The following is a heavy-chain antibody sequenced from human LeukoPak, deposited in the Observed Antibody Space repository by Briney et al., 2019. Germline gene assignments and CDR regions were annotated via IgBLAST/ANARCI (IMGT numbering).Heavy chain of an antibody. V-gene: IGHV3-21*01. CDR2: ISSSSSYI. CDR3: VMAYYYYGVDV. J-gene: IGHJ6*02. Sequence: GGSLRLSCAASGFTFSTYEMIWVRQAPGKGLEWVSSISSSSSYIYYADSVKGRFTISRDNAKNSLYLQMNSLRAEDTAVYYCVMAYYYYGVDVWGQGTTVTVSS. D-gene: IGHD5-12*01. CDR1: GFTFSTYE.